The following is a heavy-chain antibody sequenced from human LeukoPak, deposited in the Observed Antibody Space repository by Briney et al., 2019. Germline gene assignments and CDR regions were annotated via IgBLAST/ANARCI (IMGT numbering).Heavy chain of an antibody. CDR2: INHSGST. V-gene: IGHV4-34*01. J-gene: IGHJ4*02. CDR3: ARGLATITALYYFDY. Sequence: PSETLSLTCAVYGGSFSGYYWSWIRQPPGKGLEWIGEINHSGSTNYNPSLKSRVTISVDTSKNQFSLKLSSVTAADTAVYYCARGLATITALYYFDYWGQGTLVTVSS. D-gene: IGHD5-24*01. CDR1: GGSFSGYY.